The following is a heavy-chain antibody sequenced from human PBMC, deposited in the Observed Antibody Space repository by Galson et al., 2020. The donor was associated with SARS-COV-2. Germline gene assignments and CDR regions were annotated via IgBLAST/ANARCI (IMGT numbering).Heavy chain of an antibody. CDR2: ISAYNGNT. CDR3: ARDGGYYYDSSGIDY. CDR1: RYTFTSYG. V-gene: IGHV1-18*04. Sequence: ASVKVSCKASRYTFTSYGISWVRQAPGQGLEWMGWISAYNGNTNYAQKLQGRVTMTTDTSTSTAYMELRSLRSDDTAVYYCARDGGYYYDSSGIDYWGQGTLVTVSS. D-gene: IGHD3-22*01. J-gene: IGHJ4*02.